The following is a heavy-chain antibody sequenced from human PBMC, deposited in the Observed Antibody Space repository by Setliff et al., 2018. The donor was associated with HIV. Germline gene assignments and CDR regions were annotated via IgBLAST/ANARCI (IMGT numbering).Heavy chain of an antibody. CDR1: GLTFSNYW. D-gene: IGHD3-3*01. Sequence: GESLKISCVASGLTFSNYWMHWVRQAPGKGLVWVSRIDSDGSDTDYADSVRGRFTISRDNAKTTLYLQMTSLRAEDTAVYYCARGPQYNFWGGYLGLWGRGTLVTVSS. J-gene: IGHJ4*02. CDR3: ARGPQYNFWGGYLGL. CDR2: IDSDGSDT. V-gene: IGHV3-74*01.